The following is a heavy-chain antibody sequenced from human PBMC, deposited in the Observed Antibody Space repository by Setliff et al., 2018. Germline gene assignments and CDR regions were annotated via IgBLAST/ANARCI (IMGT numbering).Heavy chain of an antibody. CDR2: INHSGST. D-gene: IGHD3-3*01. CDR3: RFWSKNCEEALDY. J-gene: IGHJ4*02. Sequence: SETLSLTCTVSGVSFGSGTYYWSWIRQPAGKGLEWIGEINHSGSTNYNPSLKSRLTIAVDASTNQFSLKLSSVTAADTAVYYCRFWSKNCEEALDYWSQGTLVTVSS. CDR1: GVSFGSGTYY. V-gene: IGHV4-61*10.